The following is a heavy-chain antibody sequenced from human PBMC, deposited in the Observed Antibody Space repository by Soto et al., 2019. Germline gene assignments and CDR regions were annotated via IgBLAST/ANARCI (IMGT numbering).Heavy chain of an antibody. D-gene: IGHD3-16*01. J-gene: IGHJ4*02. CDR3: AREGSDGLRLGELFGF. Sequence: PGGSLRLSCAASGFTFSSYSMNWVRQAPGKGLEWVSSITSSSSYIYYADSVKGRFTISRDNAKNSLYLQMNSLRAEDTAVYYCAREGSDGLRLGELFGFWGQGT. CDR2: ITSSSSYI. V-gene: IGHV3-21*01. CDR1: GFTFSSYS.